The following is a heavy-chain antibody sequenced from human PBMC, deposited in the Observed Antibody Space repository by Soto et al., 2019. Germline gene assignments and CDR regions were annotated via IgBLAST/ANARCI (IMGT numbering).Heavy chain of an antibody. V-gene: IGHV1-69*01. Sequence: QAQLVQSGAEVKKPGSSVRVSCQASGGTLSSSPVISWVRQAPGQGLEWMGGIVPISGTVNYAQMFQGRVTIIAYESTNTVDMDLHSLRSEDTAVYYCARGGFSVSYFAYWGQGTLVTVSS. CDR2: IVPISGTV. CDR3: ARGGFSVSYFAY. J-gene: IGHJ4*02. D-gene: IGHD5-12*01. CDR1: GGTLSSSP.